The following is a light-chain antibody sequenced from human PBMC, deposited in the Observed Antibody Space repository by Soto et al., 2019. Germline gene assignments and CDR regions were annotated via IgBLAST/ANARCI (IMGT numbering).Light chain of an antibody. Sequence: EIVLTQSPGTLSLSPGERVTLSCRASQMIPASYLAWYQQKPGQAPRLLIYGATNRATGIPDRFSGRGTGTDFTLTITRLEAEDFAVYFCQQYAMSPQTFGGGAKVEI. CDR1: QMIPASY. CDR2: GAT. V-gene: IGKV3-20*01. J-gene: IGKJ4*01. CDR3: QQYAMSPQT.